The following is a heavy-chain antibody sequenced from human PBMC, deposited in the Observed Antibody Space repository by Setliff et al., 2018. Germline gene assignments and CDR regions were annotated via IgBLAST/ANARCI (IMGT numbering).Heavy chain of an antibody. CDR2: INPGDGST. D-gene: IGHD3-3*01. V-gene: IGHV1-46*01. J-gene: IGHJ4*02. CDR1: GYTFTTYY. Sequence: ASVKVSCKASGYTFTTYYMHWVRQAPGQGLEWMGVINPGDGSTTYAQKFQGRVKMTRDTSTNTVYMQLNSLRFEDRAVYYCARENTAKNFWGEESDYWGQGTMVTVSS. CDR3: ARENTAKNFWGEESDY.